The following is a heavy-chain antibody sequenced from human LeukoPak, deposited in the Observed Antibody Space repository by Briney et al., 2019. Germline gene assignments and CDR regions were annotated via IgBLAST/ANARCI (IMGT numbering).Heavy chain of an antibody. CDR1: GGTFRTYA. V-gene: IGHV1-69*13. CDR3: ARDFSSWYERPHTGFDY. J-gene: IGHJ4*02. CDR2: IIPIFGTA. D-gene: IGHD6-13*01. Sequence: SVKVSCKASGGTFRTYAISWVQQAPGQGLEWMGGIIPIFGTANYAQRFQGRVTITADESTSAAYMELSSLRSEDTAVYYCARDFSSWYERPHTGFDYWGQGTLVTVSS.